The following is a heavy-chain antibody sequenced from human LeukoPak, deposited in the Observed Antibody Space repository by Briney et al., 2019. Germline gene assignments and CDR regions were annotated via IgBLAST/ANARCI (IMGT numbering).Heavy chain of an antibody. CDR3: ATDRKVGAGVPRFDY. J-gene: IGHJ4*02. CDR2: INQEGSET. D-gene: IGHD1-26*01. CDR1: GFPFTNHW. Sequence: GSLRLSCSASGFPFTNHWMNWGRQAPGKPPEGGGNINQEGSETNYVDSVKGRFSMSRDNAKTSLYLQMNSLRAEDTAVYYCATDRKVGAGVPRFDYWGQGALVTVPS. V-gene: IGHV3-7*01.